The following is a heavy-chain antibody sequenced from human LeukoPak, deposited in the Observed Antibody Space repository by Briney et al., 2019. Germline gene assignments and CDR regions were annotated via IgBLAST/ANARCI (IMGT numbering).Heavy chain of an antibody. D-gene: IGHD5-18*01. Sequence: ASETLSLTCTVSGGSISSGGYYWSWIRQHPGKGLEWIGYIYYSGSTYYNPSLKSRVTISVDTSKNQFSLKLSSVTAADTAVYYCARPRNTAMVHFDYWGQGTLVTVSS. J-gene: IGHJ4*02. CDR2: IYYSGST. V-gene: IGHV4-31*03. CDR1: GGSISSGGYY. CDR3: ARPRNTAMVHFDY.